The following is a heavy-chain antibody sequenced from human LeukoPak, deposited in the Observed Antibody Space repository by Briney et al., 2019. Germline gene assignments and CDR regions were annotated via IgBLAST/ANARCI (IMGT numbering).Heavy chain of an antibody. CDR3: ARERYYYGSGSYLPFDY. CDR1: GFTFSSYE. D-gene: IGHD3-10*01. V-gene: IGHV3-48*03. CDR2: ISSSGSTI. Sequence: AGGSLRLSCAASGFTFSSYEMNWVRQAPGKGLEWGSYISSSGSTIYYADSVKCRFTISRDNAKNSLYLQMNSLRAEDTAVYYCARERYYYGSGSYLPFDYWGQGTLVTVSS. J-gene: IGHJ4*02.